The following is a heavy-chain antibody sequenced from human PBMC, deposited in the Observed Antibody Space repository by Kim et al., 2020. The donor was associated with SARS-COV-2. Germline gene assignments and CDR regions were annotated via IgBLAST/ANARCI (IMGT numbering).Heavy chain of an antibody. D-gene: IGHD3-10*01. J-gene: IGHJ5*02. CDR2: INSDGSST. Sequence: GGSLRLSCAASGFTFSSYWMHWVRQAPGKGLVWVSRINSDGSSTSYADSVKGRFTISRDNAKNTLYLQMNSLRAEDTAVYYCARDPVLLWFGEPSNWFDPWGQGTLVTVSS. CDR1: GFTFSSYW. V-gene: IGHV3-74*01. CDR3: ARDPVLLWFGEPSNWFDP.